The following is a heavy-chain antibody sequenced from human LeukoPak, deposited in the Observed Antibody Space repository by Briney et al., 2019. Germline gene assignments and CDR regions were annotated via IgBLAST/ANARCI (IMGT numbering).Heavy chain of an antibody. D-gene: IGHD6-19*01. CDR1: GGTFSSYA. J-gene: IGHJ5*02. Sequence: GSSVKVSCKASGGTFSSYAISWVRQAPGQGREWMGRIIPILGIANYAQKFQGRVTITADKSTSTAYMELSSLRSEDTAVYYCARDSIPYRSGWSRFDPWGQGTLVTVSS. CDR2: IIPILGIA. CDR3: ARDSIPYRSGWSRFDP. V-gene: IGHV1-69*04.